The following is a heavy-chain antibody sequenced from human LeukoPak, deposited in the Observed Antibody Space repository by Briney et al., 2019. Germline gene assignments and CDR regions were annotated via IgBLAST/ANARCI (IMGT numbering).Heavy chain of an antibody. D-gene: IGHD5-12*01. CDR3: AREASMVATGNYFDY. CDR2: ISAYNGNT. Sequence: ASVKVSCKASGYTFTSYGISWVRQAPGQGLEWMGWISAYNGNTNYAQKLQGRVTMTTDTSTSTAYMELRSLRSDDTAVYYCAREASMVATGNYFDYWGQGTLVTVSS. V-gene: IGHV1-18*01. J-gene: IGHJ4*02. CDR1: GYTFTSYG.